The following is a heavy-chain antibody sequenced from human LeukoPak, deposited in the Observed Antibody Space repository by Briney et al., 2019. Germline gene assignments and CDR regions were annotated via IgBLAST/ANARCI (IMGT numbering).Heavy chain of an antibody. V-gene: IGHV4-39*01. J-gene: IGHJ5*02. CDR2: IYYSGST. CDR3: ARIHIVVVPAASYAFDP. D-gene: IGHD2-2*01. CDR1: GGSISSSSYY. Sequence: PSETLSLTCTVSGGSISSSSYYWGWIRQPPGKGLEWIGSIYYSGSTYYNPSLKSRVTISVDTSKNQFSLKLSSVTAADTAAYYCARIHIVVVPAASYAFDPWGQGTLVTVSS.